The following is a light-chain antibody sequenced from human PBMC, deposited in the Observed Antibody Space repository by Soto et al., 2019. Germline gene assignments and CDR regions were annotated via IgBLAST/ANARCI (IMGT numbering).Light chain of an antibody. V-gene: IGKV3D-15*01. CDR2: GAS. CDR3: QQYNNWSPET. CDR1: QSVSSR. Sequence: EVVMTQSPATLSVSPGERATLTCRASQSVSSRLAWYQQKPGQAPRLLIYGASNRATGIPDRFSGSGSATDFSLIISSLEPEDFAVYYCQQYNNWSPETFGQGTKVDIK. J-gene: IGKJ1*01.